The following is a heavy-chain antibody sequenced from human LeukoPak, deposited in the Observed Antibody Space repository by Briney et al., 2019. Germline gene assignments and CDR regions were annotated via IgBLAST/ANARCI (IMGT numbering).Heavy chain of an antibody. CDR3: ARVIVSSGSHDY. CDR1: GFAFTTQG. CDR2: IWHDGSKI. J-gene: IGHJ4*02. Sequence: AGRSLRLSCAASGFAFTTQGMHWVRQAPGKGLEWVSLIWHDGSKIYYADSLKGRFTISRDNAKNTLYLQMNSLSAEDTAVYYCARVIVSSGSHDYWGQGTLVTVSS. D-gene: IGHD3-10*01. V-gene: IGHV3-33*01.